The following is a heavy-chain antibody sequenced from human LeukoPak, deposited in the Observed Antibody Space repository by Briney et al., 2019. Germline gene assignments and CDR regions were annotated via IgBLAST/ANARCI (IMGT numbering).Heavy chain of an antibody. Sequence: ASVKVSCKFSSYTFTTSGITWVRQAPGQGLEWMGWISLYNGNTKYAQKLQGRVTMTTETSTGTAHMELRSLRSDDTAVYYCARDEDHNPLVHWGQGTLVTVSS. J-gene: IGHJ4*02. CDR1: SYTFTTSG. CDR3: ARDEDHNPLVH. V-gene: IGHV1-18*01. CDR2: ISLYNGNT.